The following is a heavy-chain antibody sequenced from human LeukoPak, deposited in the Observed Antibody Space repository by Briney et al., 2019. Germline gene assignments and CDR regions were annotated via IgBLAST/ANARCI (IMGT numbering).Heavy chain of an antibody. CDR2: IYYSGST. CDR3: ASSVWRYDYVWGSYRLYYFDY. J-gene: IGHJ4*02. CDR1: GGSISSSSYY. D-gene: IGHD3-16*02. Sequence: SETLSLTCTVSGGSISSSSYYWGWIRRPPGKGLEWIGSIYYSGSTYYNPSLKSRVTISVDTSKNQFSLKLSSVTAADTAVYYCASSVWRYDYVWGSYRLYYFDYWGQGTLVTVSS. V-gene: IGHV4-39*01.